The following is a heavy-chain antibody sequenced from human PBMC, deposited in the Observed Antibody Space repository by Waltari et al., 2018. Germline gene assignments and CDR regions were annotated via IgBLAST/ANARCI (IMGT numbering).Heavy chain of an antibody. CDR1: GYTFTSYD. CDR2: VNTNSGNT. D-gene: IGHD1-1*01. V-gene: IGHV1-8*03. Sequence: QVQLVQSGAEVKKPGASVKVSCKASGYTFTSYDINWVRQATGQGLEWMGWVNTNSGNTGDAQKFQGRITITRNTSISTAYMELGSLRSEDTAVYYCARARTGTGWWWGMDVWGQGTTVTVSS. CDR3: ARARTGTGWWWGMDV. J-gene: IGHJ6*02.